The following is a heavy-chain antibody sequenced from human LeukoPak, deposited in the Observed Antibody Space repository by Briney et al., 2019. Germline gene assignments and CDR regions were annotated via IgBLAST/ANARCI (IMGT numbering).Heavy chain of an antibody. CDR2: IYTSGST. Sequence: SETLSLTCTVSGGSISSYYWSWIRQPAGKGLEWIGRIYTSGSTNYNPSLKSRVTMSVDTSKNQFSLKLSSVTAAGTAVYYCARDPLNDFWSGYYNGPYYYYYMDVWGKGTTVTVSS. D-gene: IGHD3-3*01. CDR3: ARDPLNDFWSGYYNGPYYYYYMDV. J-gene: IGHJ6*03. CDR1: GGSISSYY. V-gene: IGHV4-4*07.